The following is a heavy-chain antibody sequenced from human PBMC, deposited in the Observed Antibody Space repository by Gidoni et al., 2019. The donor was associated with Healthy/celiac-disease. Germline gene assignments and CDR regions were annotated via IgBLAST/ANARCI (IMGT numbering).Heavy chain of an antibody. J-gene: IGHJ3*02. Sequence: QVQLVESGGGVVQPGRSLRLSCAASGFTFSSYAMHWVRQAPGKGLEWVSVISYDGRNKYYADSVKGRFTISRDNSKNTLYLQMNSLRAEDTAVYYCARGDSSSASAFDIWGQGTMVTVSS. D-gene: IGHD6-13*01. CDR3: ARGDSSSASAFDI. V-gene: IGHV3-30*04. CDR1: GFTFSSYA. CDR2: ISYDGRNK.